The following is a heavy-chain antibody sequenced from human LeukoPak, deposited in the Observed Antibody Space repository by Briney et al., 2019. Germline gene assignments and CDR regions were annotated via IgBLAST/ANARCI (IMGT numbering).Heavy chain of an antibody. D-gene: IGHD3-22*01. V-gene: IGHV1-18*01. CDR1: GYTFTSYG. Sequence: ASVKVSCKASGYTFTSYGISWVRQAPGQGLEWMGWISTYNGNTNYAQKLQGRVTMTTDTSTSTAYMELRSLRSDDTAVYYCARVPDYYDSSGILTKIDPWGQGTLVTVSS. CDR3: ARVPDYYDSSGILTKIDP. J-gene: IGHJ5*02. CDR2: ISTYNGNT.